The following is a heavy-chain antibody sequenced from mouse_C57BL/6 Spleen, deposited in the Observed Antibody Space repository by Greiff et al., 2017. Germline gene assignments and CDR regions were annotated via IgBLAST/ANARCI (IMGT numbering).Heavy chain of an antibody. V-gene: IGHV1-80*01. Sequence: VKVVESGAELVKPGASVKISCKASGYAFSSYWMNWVKQRPGKGLEWIGQIYPGDGDTNYNGKFKGKATLTADKSSSTAYMQLSSLTSEDSAVYFCASEARYYAMDYWGQGTSVTVSS. CDR1: GYAFSSYW. CDR3: ASEARYYAMDY. CDR2: IYPGDGDT. J-gene: IGHJ4*01.